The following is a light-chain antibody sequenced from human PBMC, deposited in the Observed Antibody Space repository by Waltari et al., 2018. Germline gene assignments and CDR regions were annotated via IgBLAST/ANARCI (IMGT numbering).Light chain of an antibody. CDR1: QNILYSSNNKYY. Sequence: DIVMTQSPDSLAVSLGERATINCKSSQNILYSSNNKYYLAWFQQNPGQPPKLLIYSASTRESGVPERFSGSGSGTEFTLTINSLQAEDVAVYYCQQYYSAPITFGQGTRLEIK. J-gene: IGKJ5*01. CDR2: SAS. CDR3: QQYYSAPIT. V-gene: IGKV4-1*01.